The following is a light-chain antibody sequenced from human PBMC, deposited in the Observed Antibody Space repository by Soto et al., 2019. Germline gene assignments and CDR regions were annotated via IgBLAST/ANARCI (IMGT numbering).Light chain of an antibody. CDR2: DTT. V-gene: IGLV7-46*01. CDR1: TGAVTSGHY. CDR3: LLSYSGTNWV. J-gene: IGLJ3*02. Sequence: QTVVTQEPSLTVSPGGAVTLTCGSSTGAVTSGHYPYWFQQKPGQAPRTLIYDTTNKHSWTPSRFSGSLLGGKAALTLAGAQTDDEADYYCLLSYSGTNWVFGGGTKLNVL.